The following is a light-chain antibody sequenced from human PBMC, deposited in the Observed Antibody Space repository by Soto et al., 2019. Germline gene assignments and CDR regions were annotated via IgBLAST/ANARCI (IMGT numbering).Light chain of an antibody. V-gene: IGLV6-57*04. CDR3: QSYDSSTVV. J-gene: IGLJ2*01. CDR2: ENN. CDR1: SDSIASND. Sequence: NFMLTQPHSVSESSGKTVTISCTRSSDSIASNDVQWYQQRPGSAPTTVIYENNQRPSGVPDRFSGSTDGSSNSASLTISGLQTEDEADYYCQSYDSSTVVFGGGTKLTVL.